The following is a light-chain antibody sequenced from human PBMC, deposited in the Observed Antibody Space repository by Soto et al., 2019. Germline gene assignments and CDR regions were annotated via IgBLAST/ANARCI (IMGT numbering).Light chain of an antibody. J-gene: IGLJ1*01. Sequence: QSVLTQPPSASGTPGQRVTISCSGSTSNIGTNIVNWYQQLPGTAPKLLIYGNDQRPSGVPDRFSGSKSGTSASLTISGLQPEDEAVYYRAVWDESLNGWRVFGTGTKVTVL. CDR3: AVWDESLNGWRV. V-gene: IGLV1-44*01. CDR1: TSNIGTNI. CDR2: GND.